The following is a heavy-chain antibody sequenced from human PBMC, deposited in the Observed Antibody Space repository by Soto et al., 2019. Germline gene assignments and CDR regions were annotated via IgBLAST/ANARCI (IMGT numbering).Heavy chain of an antibody. V-gene: IGHV3-15*07. J-gene: IGHJ6*02. CDR1: GFTFSNAW. Sequence: GGSLRLSCAASGFTFSNAWMNWVRQAPGRGLEWVGRIKSKTDGGTTDYAAPVKGRFTISRVDSKNTLYLQMNSLKTEDTAVYYCTTDPGTTWYYYYGMDVWGQGTTITVSS. CDR2: IKSKTDGGTT. D-gene: IGHD1-7*01. CDR3: TTDPGTTWYYYYGMDV.